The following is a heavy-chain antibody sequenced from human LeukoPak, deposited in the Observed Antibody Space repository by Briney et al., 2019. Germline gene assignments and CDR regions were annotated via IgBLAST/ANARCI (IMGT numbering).Heavy chain of an antibody. CDR2: IYISGST. J-gene: IGHJ4*02. D-gene: IGHD6-6*01. Sequence: SETLSLTCTVSGASINSHYWSWIRQPAGKGLEWIGRIYISGSTNYNSSLQSRVTMSVDTSKNQFSLKLSSVTAADTAVYYCAREKDSSSSPGVDYWGQGTLVTVSS. CDR3: AREKDSSSSPGVDY. CDR1: GASINSHY. V-gene: IGHV4-4*07.